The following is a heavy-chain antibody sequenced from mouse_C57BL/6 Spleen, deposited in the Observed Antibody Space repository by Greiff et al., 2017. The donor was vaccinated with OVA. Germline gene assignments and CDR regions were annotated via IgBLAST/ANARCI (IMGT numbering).Heavy chain of an antibody. Sequence: VQLQQPGAELVKPGASVKMSCKASGYTFTSYWLTWVKQRPGQGLEWIGDIYPGSGSTNYNEKFKSKATLTVDTSSSTAYMQLSSLTSEDSAVYYCARDGDFDDGSSYYFDYWGQGTTLTVSS. CDR3: ARDGDFDDGSSYYFDY. V-gene: IGHV1-55*01. D-gene: IGHD1-1*01. CDR1: GYTFTSYW. CDR2: IYPGSGST. J-gene: IGHJ2*01.